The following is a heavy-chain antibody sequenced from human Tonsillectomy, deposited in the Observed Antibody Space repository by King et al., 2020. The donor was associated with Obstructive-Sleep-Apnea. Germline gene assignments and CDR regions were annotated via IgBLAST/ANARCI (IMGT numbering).Heavy chain of an antibody. CDR3: ATDLLRIAAAGTGDDY. CDR1: GFTFSSYG. J-gene: IGHJ4*02. CDR2: ISYDGSNK. Sequence: VQLVESGGGVVQPGRSLRLSCAASGFTFSSYGMHWVRQAPGRGLEWVAVISYDGSNKYYADSVKGRFTISRDNSKNTLYLQMNSLRAEDTAVYYWATDLLRIAAAGTGDDYWGQGTLVTVSS. V-gene: IGHV3-30*03. D-gene: IGHD6-13*01.